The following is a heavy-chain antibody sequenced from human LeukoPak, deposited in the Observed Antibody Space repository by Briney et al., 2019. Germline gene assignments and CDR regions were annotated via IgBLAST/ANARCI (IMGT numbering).Heavy chain of an antibody. V-gene: IGHV1-46*01. CDR2: INPSGGST. CDR1: GYTFTSYY. D-gene: IGHD2-15*01. J-gene: IGHJ6*04. CDR3: AREVRGGASSRLLEGVDYYYGMDV. Sequence: GASVKVSCKASGYTFTSYYMHWVRQAPGQGLEWMGIINPSGGSTSYAQKFQGRVTMTRDTSTSTVYMELSSLRSEVTAVYYCAREVRGGASSRLLEGVDYYYGMDVWGKGTTVTVSS.